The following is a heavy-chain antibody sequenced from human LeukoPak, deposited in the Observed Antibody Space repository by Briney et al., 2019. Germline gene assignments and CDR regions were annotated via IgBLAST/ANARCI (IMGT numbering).Heavy chain of an antibody. V-gene: IGHV4-34*01. CDR3: ARGPWGPSYYYYYMDV. CDR2: INHSGST. CDR1: GGSFSGYY. J-gene: IGHJ6*03. Sequence: PSETLSLTCAVYGGSFSGYYWSWIRQPPGKGLEWIGEINHSGSTNYNPSLKSRVTISVDKSKNQFSLKLSSVTAADTAVYYCARGPWGPSYYYYYMDVWGKGTTVTVSS. D-gene: IGHD7-27*01.